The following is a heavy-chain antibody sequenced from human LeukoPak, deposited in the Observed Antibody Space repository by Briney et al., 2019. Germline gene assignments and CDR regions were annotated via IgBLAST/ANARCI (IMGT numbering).Heavy chain of an antibody. V-gene: IGHV4-39*01. Sequence: SETLSLTCTVSGGSISSSSYYWGWIRQPPGKGLEWIGSIYYSGSTYYNPSFKSRVTISVDTSKNQFSLKLSSVTAADTAVYYCARRSSSWAGNWFDPWGQGTLVTVSS. J-gene: IGHJ5*02. D-gene: IGHD6-13*01. CDR1: GGSISSSSYY. CDR2: IYYSGST. CDR3: ARRSSSWAGNWFDP.